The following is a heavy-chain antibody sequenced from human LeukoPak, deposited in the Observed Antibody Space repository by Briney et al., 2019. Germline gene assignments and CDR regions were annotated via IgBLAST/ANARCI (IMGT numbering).Heavy chain of an antibody. CDR3: AKDGGEGVFPNYFDY. V-gene: IGHV3-48*04. D-gene: IGHD3-16*01. CDR2: ISSSSSTI. CDR1: GFTFSSYS. Sequence: PGGSLRLSCAASGFTFSSYSMNWVRQAPGKGLEWVSYISSSSSTIYYADSVKGRFTISRDNAKNSLYLQMNSLRAEDTAVYYCAKDGGEGVFPNYFDYWGQGTLVTVSS. J-gene: IGHJ4*02.